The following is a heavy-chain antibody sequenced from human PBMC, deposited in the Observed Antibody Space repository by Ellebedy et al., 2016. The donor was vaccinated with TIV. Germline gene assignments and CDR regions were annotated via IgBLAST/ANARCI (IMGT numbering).Heavy chain of an antibody. J-gene: IGHJ4*02. D-gene: IGHD1-14*01. CDR3: ARGKSGTYIHHAFDY. CDR2: FGVSGDST. Sequence: GESLKISCAASGFTFSNYAMSWVRQAPGKGLEWVSGFGVSGDSTYYADSVKGRFTISRDNSKNTLYLQMNSLRAEDTAIYSCARGKSGTYIHHAFDYWGQGTLVTVSS. CDR1: GFTFSNYA. V-gene: IGHV3-23*01.